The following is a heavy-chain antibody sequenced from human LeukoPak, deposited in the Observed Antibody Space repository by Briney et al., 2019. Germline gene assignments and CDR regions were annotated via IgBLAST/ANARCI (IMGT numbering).Heavy chain of an antibody. J-gene: IGHJ4*02. V-gene: IGHV3-23*01. CDR3: AKGRVAGSLTPSDY. CDR2: ISDSGGNM. D-gene: IGHD6-19*01. Sequence: GGSLRLSCEASGFTFSSYAMSWVRQAPGKGLEGVSSISDSGGNMYSHDSVKGRFTIPRYRSKNTLYLQMNSLRAEDTAVYYCAKGRVAGSLTPSDYWGQGTLVTVSS. CDR1: GFTFSSYA.